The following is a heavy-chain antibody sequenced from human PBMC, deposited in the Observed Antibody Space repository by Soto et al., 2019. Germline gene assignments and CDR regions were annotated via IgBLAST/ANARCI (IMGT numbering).Heavy chain of an antibody. J-gene: IGHJ5*02. CDR3: ARHEGAQPGEQWLGGWFDP. V-gene: IGHV4-59*08. D-gene: IGHD6-19*01. CDR2: IYYSGST. CDR1: GGSISSYY. Sequence: QVQLQESGPGLVKPSETLSLTCTVSGGSISSYYWSWIRQPPGKGLEWIGYIYYSGSTNYNPSLKSRVTISVDTSKNQFSLKLSSVTAADTAVYYCARHEGAQPGEQWLGGWFDPWGQGTLVTVSS.